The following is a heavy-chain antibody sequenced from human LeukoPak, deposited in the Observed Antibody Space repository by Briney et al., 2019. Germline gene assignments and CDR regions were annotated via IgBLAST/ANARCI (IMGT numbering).Heavy chain of an antibody. J-gene: IGHJ6*03. V-gene: IGHV1-69*13. CDR1: GGTFSSYA. Sequence: GASVKVSCKASGGTFSSYAISWVRQAPGQGLEWMGGIIPIFGTANYAQKFQGRVTITADESTSTAYMELSSLRSEDTAVYYCARAYYDFWSGYGHYYYYYMDVWGKGTTVTVSS. CDR2: IIPIFGTA. D-gene: IGHD3-3*01. CDR3: ARAYYDFWSGYGHYYYYYMDV.